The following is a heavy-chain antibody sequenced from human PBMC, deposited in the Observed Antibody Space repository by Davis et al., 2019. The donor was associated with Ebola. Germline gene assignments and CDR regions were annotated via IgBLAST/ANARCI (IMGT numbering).Heavy chain of an antibody. CDR1: VITFSSYA. CDR2: ISGSGGST. Sequence: GESLKISCTDSVITFSSYAMTWVRQAPGKGLEWVSAISGSGGSTYYADSVKGRFTISRDNAKSTLYLQMNNLRAEDTAVYYCARDSIVGPTTFDYWGQGTLVTVSS. D-gene: IGHD1-26*01. J-gene: IGHJ4*02. CDR3: ARDSIVGPTTFDY. V-gene: IGHV3-23*01.